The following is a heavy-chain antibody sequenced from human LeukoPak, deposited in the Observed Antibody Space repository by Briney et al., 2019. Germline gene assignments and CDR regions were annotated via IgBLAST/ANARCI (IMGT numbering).Heavy chain of an antibody. CDR1: GYTFTSYY. CDR3: ARDLGLTTVVTPGGNYFDY. J-gene: IGHJ4*02. Sequence: ASVTVSCKASGYTFTSYYMHWVRQAPGQGLEWMGIINPSGGSTSYAQKFQGRVTMTRDMSTSTVYMELSSLRSEDTAVYYCARDLGLTTVVTPGGNYFDYWGQGTLVTVSS. V-gene: IGHV1-46*01. CDR2: INPSGGST. D-gene: IGHD4-23*01.